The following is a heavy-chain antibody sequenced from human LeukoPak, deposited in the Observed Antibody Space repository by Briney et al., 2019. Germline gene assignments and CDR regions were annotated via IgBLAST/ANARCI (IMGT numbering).Heavy chain of an antibody. J-gene: IGHJ3*02. CDR2: IYYTGNT. CDR1: GDSLNGYY. D-gene: IGHD3-22*01. V-gene: IGHV4-39*07. CDR3: TKSDGSGLIRI. Sequence: SETLSLTCTVSGDSLNGYYWGWIRQPPGKVLEWIGNIYYTGNTYYNPSLKSRVTISLDTSKNQFSLKVISMTAADTAVYYCTKSDGSGLIRICGRGTMVTVSS.